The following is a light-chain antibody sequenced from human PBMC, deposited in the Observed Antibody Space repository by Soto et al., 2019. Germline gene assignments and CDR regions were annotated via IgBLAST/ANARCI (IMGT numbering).Light chain of an antibody. CDR1: QSVSSSY. V-gene: IGKV3-20*01. J-gene: IGKJ1*01. Sequence: EIVLTQSPGTLSLSPGERATLSCRASQSVSSSYLARYQQKPGQAPRLLIYGASSRATGIPDRFSGSGSGTDFTLTISRLEPEDFAVYYCQQYGSSPWWTFGQGTKVEIK. CDR2: GAS. CDR3: QQYGSSPWWT.